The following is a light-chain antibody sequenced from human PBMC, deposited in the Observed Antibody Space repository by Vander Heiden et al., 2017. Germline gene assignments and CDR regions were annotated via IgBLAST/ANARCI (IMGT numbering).Light chain of an antibody. Sequence: QSVLTQPPSVSAASGQRVTIPCSGSTSNIEGNSVSWYQQVPGTVPKLLIYENDKRPSGIPDRFSGSKSATSATLVITGRQTGDEANYYCGTWDSSLSVVVFGGETRLTVL. CDR2: END. J-gene: IGLJ2*01. V-gene: IGLV1-51*01. CDR3: GTWDSSLSVVV. CDR1: TSNIEGNS.